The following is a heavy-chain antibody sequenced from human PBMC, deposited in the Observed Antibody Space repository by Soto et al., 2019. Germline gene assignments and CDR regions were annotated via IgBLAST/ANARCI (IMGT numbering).Heavy chain of an antibody. J-gene: IGHJ4*02. CDR2: IYDSWST. CDR1: GGSISSSSYY. CDR3: ARRLWFGEYDFDY. Sequence: PSSTLSLTCTVSGGSISSSSYYWGWIRQPPGKGLECIGSIYDSWSTYYNPSLKSRVTISVDTYKNQFSLKLSSVTAADTAVYYCARRLWFGEYDFDYWGQGTLVTVYS. D-gene: IGHD3-10*01. V-gene: IGHV4-39*01.